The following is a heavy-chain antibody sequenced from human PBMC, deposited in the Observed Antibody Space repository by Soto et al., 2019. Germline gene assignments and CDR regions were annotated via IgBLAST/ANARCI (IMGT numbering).Heavy chain of an antibody. V-gene: IGHV3-23*01. CDR1: GFTFNSYA. J-gene: IGHJ4*02. CDR2: ISGSGDTI. CDR3: AKDQRRTGTTIFDY. Sequence: GGSRILSCAASGFTFNSYAMTWVRQASGKGLEWVSCISGSGDTIYYADSVKGRFTISRDNSQNTLYLQMNSLRAEDTAVYYCAKDQRRTGTTIFDYWGLGTLVTVSS. D-gene: IGHD1-7*01.